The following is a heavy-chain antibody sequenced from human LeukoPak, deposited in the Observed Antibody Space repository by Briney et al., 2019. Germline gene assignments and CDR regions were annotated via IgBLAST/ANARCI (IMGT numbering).Heavy chain of an antibody. V-gene: IGHV1-8*03. D-gene: IGHD5-12*01. CDR2: MNPNSGNT. Sequence: ASVKVSCKASGYTFTSYDINCVRQATGQGLEWMGWMNPNSGNTGYAQKFQGRVTITRNTSISTAYMELSSLRSEDTAVYYCARVRYSGYDGLDYWGQGTLVTVSS. CDR1: GYTFTSYD. J-gene: IGHJ4*02. CDR3: ARVRYSGYDGLDY.